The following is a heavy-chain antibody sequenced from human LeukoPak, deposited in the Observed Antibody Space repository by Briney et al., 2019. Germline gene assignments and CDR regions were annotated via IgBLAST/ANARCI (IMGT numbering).Heavy chain of an antibody. CDR1: GFTLSYYW. CDR3: ARRTGGSVGTESSFEY. Sequence: GGSLRLSCAASGFTLSYYWMSWVRQAPGKGLEWVANINQDGSEKYYVDSVKGRFTISRDNAKNSLYLQMNSLRVEDTAVYYCARRTGGSVGTESSFEYRGQGTLVTVSS. J-gene: IGHJ4*02. CDR2: INQDGSEK. D-gene: IGHD3-16*01. V-gene: IGHV3-7*01.